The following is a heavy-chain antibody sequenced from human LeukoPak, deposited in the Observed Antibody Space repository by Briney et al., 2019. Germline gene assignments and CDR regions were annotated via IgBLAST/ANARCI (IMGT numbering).Heavy chain of an antibody. CDR3: ATLIAAAGITYFDY. D-gene: IGHD6-13*01. J-gene: IGHJ4*02. Sequence: GASVKVSCKASGYTFTSYYMHWVRQAPGQGLEWMGIINPSDGSTSYAQKLQGRVTMTRDTSTSTVYMELSSLRSEDTAVYYCATLIAAAGITYFDYWGQGTLVTVSS. V-gene: IGHV1-46*01. CDR1: GYTFTSYY. CDR2: INPSDGST.